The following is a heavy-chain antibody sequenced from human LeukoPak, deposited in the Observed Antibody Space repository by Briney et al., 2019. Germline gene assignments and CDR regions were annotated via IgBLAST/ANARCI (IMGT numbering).Heavy chain of an antibody. J-gene: IGHJ5*02. V-gene: IGHV3-7*03. CDR3: ARERYSSGWYIIDP. D-gene: IGHD6-19*01. CDR2: IKQDGSEK. Sequence: GGSLRLSCAASGFTFSSYWMSWVRQAPGKGLEWVANIKQDGSEKCYVDSAKGRFTISRDNAKNSLYLQMNSLRAEDTAVYYCARERYSSGWYIIDPWGQGTLVTVSS. CDR1: GFTFSSYW.